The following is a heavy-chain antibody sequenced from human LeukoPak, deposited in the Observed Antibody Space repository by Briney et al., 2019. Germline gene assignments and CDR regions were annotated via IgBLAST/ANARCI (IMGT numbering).Heavy chain of an antibody. CDR1: SGSISGYF. Sequence: PSETLSLTCTVSSGSISGYFWTWIRQPPGKGLEWIGYIYYTGNTNYNPSLKSRVTISIDTSKNHFSLNVNSVTAADAAVYYCVRSKSGAYGWFDPWGPGTLVTVSS. CDR3: VRSKSGAYGWFDP. D-gene: IGHD2-15*01. CDR2: IYYTGNT. V-gene: IGHV4-59*01. J-gene: IGHJ5*02.